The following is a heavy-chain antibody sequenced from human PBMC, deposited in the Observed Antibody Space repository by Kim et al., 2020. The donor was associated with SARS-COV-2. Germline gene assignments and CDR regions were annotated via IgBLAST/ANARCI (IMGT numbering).Heavy chain of an antibody. Sequence: SVKVSCKASGGTFSSYAISWVRQAPGQGLEWMGGIIPIFGTANYAQKFQGRVTITADESTSTAYMELSSLRSEDTAVYYCARKGDYYGSGSYYYWGQGTLVTVSS. V-gene: IGHV1-69*13. J-gene: IGHJ4*02. CDR1: GGTFSSYA. CDR3: ARKGDYYGSGSYYY. D-gene: IGHD3-10*01. CDR2: IIPIFGTA.